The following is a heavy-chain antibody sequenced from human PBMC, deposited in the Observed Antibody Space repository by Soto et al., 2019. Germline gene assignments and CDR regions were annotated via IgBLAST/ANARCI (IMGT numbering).Heavy chain of an antibody. D-gene: IGHD4-17*01. CDR2: INPSGGST. CDR3: ARGEGYVTTLYYYYYGMDV. Sequence: QVQLVQSGAEVKKPGASVKVSCKASGYTFTSYYMHWVRQAPGQGLEWMGIINPSGGSTSYAQKFQGRVTMTRDTSTSTVYMELSSLRSEDTAVYYCARGEGYVTTLYYYYYGMDVWGQGTTVTVSS. J-gene: IGHJ6*02. CDR1: GYTFTSYY. V-gene: IGHV1-46*03.